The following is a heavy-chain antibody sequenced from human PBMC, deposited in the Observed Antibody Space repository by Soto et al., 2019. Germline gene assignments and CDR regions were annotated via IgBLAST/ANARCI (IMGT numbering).Heavy chain of an antibody. CDR3: AHSASSGYYYDC. CDR2: IYWDDDK. CDR1: GFSLSTSGVG. J-gene: IGHJ4*02. Sequence: QITLKESGPTLVKPTQTLTLTCTFSGFSLSTSGVGVGWIRQPPGKALQWLAVIYWDDDKRYSPSLKSRLTITKDTSKRQVVLTMTNMDPVDTATYFCAHSASSGYYYDCWGQGTLVTVSS. D-gene: IGHD3-22*01. V-gene: IGHV2-5*02.